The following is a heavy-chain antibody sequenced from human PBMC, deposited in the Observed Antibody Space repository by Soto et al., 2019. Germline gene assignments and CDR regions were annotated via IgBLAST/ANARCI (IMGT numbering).Heavy chain of an antibody. V-gene: IGHV4-34*01. CDR2: INHRGSS. CDR3: ARYDNKNSFYGVDV. CDR1: GGSLSVYY. J-gene: IGHJ6*02. Sequence: KASETLSLTCAVSGGSLSVYYWSWIRQSPGKGLEWIGEINHRGSSDYNPFLKSRVTISIDASKNQFSLELSSVTAADTAIYYCARYDNKNSFYGVDVWGQGTTVTVSS. D-gene: IGHD1-1*01.